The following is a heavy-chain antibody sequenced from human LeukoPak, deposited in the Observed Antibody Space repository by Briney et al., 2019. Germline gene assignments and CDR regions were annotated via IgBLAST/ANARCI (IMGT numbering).Heavy chain of an antibody. J-gene: IGHJ4*02. CDR3: ARSSYYDFWSGYYIGEDYFDY. V-gene: IGHV1-2*02. CDR1: GYTFTSYD. Sequence: ASVKLSCKASGYTFTSYDINWVRQATGPGLEWMGWINPNSGGTNYAQKFQGRVTMTRDTSISTAYMELSRLRSDDTAVYYCARSSYYDFWSGYYIGEDYFDYWGQGTLVTVSS. CDR2: INPNSGGT. D-gene: IGHD3-3*01.